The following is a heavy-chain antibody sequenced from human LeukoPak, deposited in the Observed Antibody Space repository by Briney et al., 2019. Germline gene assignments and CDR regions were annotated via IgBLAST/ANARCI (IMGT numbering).Heavy chain of an antibody. J-gene: IGHJ4*02. V-gene: IGHV3-74*01. D-gene: IGHD2-21*01. CDR2: INSDGGSI. CDR1: GFTLRNYW. Sequence: GGSLRLSCAASGFTLRNYWMHWVRQAPGKGLVWASRINSDGGSISYADSVKGRFTISRDNSKNTLYLHMKSLRAEDTAVYYCAKGSGWLLPQYFDFWGQGTLVTVSS. CDR3: AKGSGWLLPQYFDF.